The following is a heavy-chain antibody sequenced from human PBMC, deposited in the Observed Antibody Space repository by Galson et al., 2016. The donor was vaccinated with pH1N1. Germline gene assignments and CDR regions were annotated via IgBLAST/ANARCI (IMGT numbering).Heavy chain of an antibody. CDR2: IIAIFNTP. CDR1: GVIFNSYA. D-gene: IGHD3-22*01. V-gene: IGHV1-69*06. Sequence: SVKVSCKAYGVIFNSYAINWVRQAPGQGLEWMGGIIAIFNTPNYAQDFQGRVTITADKPTTTVYLELSGLTSEDTAVYYCARARNYYGNEAFDIWGQGTMVIVSS. CDR3: ARARNYYGNEAFDI. J-gene: IGHJ3*02.